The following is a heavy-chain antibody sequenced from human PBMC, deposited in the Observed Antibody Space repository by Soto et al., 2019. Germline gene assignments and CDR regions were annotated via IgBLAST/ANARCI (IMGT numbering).Heavy chain of an antibody. Sequence: SENLSLTCTVSVGSISSYYWSWIRQPPGNGLEWIGYIYYTGSTNYNPSLKTRVAISVDTSKNQFSLKLSSVTAADTAVYYCARARSYPHDFWSGYIITFDYWGQGTLVTVSS. CDR1: VGSISSYY. J-gene: IGHJ4*02. CDR3: ARARSYPHDFWSGYIITFDY. V-gene: IGHV4-59*01. D-gene: IGHD3-3*01. CDR2: IYYTGST.